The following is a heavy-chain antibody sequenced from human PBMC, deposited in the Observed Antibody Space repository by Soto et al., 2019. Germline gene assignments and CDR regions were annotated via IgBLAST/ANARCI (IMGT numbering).Heavy chain of an antibody. J-gene: IGHJ4*02. CDR3: AKGGTAAAGTPVM. D-gene: IGHD6-13*01. Sequence: QVQLVQSGAEVKKPGASVKVSCKASGYTFTSYAMHWVRQAPGQRLEWMGWINAGNGNTKYSQKFQGRVTITRDTSASTAYMELSSLRSEDTAVYYCAKGGTAAAGTPVMWGQGTLVTVSS. CDR2: INAGNGNT. V-gene: IGHV1-3*01. CDR1: GYTFTSYA.